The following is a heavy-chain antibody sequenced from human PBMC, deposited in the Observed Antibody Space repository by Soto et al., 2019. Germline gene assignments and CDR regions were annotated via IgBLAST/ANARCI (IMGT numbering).Heavy chain of an antibody. J-gene: IGHJ4*02. CDR3: AHRLSTTAWNGNYFEF. CDR1: GFSLIPNGSG. Sequence: SGPTLVNPAHTHTLTCTFSGFSLIPNGSGLAWMRQRPVKALEWLGFVYWNGDRRYSPSLRSRLTITKDTSKDQVVLTMTNMDPVDTGTYYCAHRLSTTAWNGNYFEFWGQGTLVTVSS. V-gene: IGHV2-5*01. D-gene: IGHD1-1*01. CDR2: VYWNGDR.